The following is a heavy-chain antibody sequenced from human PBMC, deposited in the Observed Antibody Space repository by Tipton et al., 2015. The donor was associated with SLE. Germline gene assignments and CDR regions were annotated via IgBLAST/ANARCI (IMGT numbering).Heavy chain of an antibody. Sequence: SGFTFSSYGMHWVRQAPGKGLEWVAFIRYDGGNKYYADSVKGRFTISRDNSKNTLYLQMNSLRAEDTAVYYCAKGDPIRADYWGQGTLVTVSS. D-gene: IGHD1-14*01. CDR1: GFTFSSYG. CDR3: AKGDPIRADY. CDR2: IRYDGGNK. V-gene: IGHV3-30*02. J-gene: IGHJ4*02.